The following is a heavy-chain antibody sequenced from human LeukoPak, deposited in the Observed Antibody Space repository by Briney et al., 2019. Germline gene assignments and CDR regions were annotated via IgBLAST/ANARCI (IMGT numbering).Heavy chain of an antibody. CDR2: IYTSGST. V-gene: IGHV4-4*07. CDR1: GGSFSSYS. CDR3: ARADSSGWIFDY. Sequence: SETLSLTCTVSGGSFSSYSWSWIRQPAGKGLEWIGRIYTSGSTNYNPSLKSRVTMSVDTSKNQFSLKLSSVTAADTAVYYCARADSSGWIFDYWGQGTLVTVSS. J-gene: IGHJ4*02. D-gene: IGHD6-19*01.